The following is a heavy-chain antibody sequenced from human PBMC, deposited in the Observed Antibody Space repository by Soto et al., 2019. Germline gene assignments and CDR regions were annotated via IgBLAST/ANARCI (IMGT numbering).Heavy chain of an antibody. CDR1: GGSFSGYY. V-gene: IGHV4-34*01. CDR2: INHSGST. J-gene: IGHJ6*02. Sequence: SETLSLTCAVYGGSFSGYYWSWIRQPPGKGLEWIGEINHSGSTNYNPSLKSRVTISVDTSKNQFSLKLSSVTAADTAVYYCARWARRGYYSYGMDVWGQGTTVTVSS. CDR3: ARWARRGYYSYGMDV.